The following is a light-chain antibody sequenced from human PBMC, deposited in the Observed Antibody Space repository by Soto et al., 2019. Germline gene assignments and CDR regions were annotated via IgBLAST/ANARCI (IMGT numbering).Light chain of an antibody. Sequence: QSVLTQPASLSGAPGQSITLSRPGTNSDVGGYNYVSWYQQHPGKAPKLMIYDVSNRPSGVSNRFSGSKSGNTASLTISGLQAEDEADYYCSSYTSSSTLYVFGTGTKVTVL. CDR2: DVS. V-gene: IGLV2-14*01. CDR3: SSYTSSSTLYV. CDR1: NSDVGGYNY. J-gene: IGLJ1*01.